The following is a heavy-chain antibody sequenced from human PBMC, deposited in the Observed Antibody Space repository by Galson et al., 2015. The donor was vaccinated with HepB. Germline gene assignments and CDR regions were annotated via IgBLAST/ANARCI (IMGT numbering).Heavy chain of an antibody. CDR1: GFTFTTYA. CDR2: ISNVGNTE. Sequence: SLRLSCAASGFTFTTYAMHWLRQAPGKGLEWVALISNVGNTEYLADSVKGRFTVSRDNSKNTLFLQMNSLRVEDTAIYYCARGNQSCGLDFWGQGTLLTVSS. J-gene: IGHJ4*02. V-gene: IGHV3-30-3*01. CDR3: ARGNQSCGLDF. D-gene: IGHD6-19*01.